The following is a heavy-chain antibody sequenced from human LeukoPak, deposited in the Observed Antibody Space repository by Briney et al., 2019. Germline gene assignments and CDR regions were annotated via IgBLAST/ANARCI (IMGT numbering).Heavy chain of an antibody. CDR3: ARDRLAAGDAFDI. D-gene: IGHD6-13*01. V-gene: IGHV3-21*01. J-gene: IGHJ3*02. Sequence: GGSLRLSCAASGFTFSSYSMNWVRQAPGKGLEWVSSISTTSTYIYYADSVKGRFTISRDNAKNSLYLQMNSPRAEDTAVYYCARDRLAAGDAFDIWGQGTMVTVSS. CDR1: GFTFSSYS. CDR2: ISTTSTYI.